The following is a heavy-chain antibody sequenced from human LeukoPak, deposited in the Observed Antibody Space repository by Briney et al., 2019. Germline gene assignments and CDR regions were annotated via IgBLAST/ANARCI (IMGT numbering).Heavy chain of an antibody. J-gene: IGHJ4*02. V-gene: IGHV1-2*02. CDR2: INVDSGGT. Sequence: ASVKVSCKASGYTFTGYYMHWVRQAPGQGLDWMGWINVDSGGTNYAQKFQGRATMTRDTSISTAYMELSRLRSDDTAVYYCARDRASGYYTHDYWGQGTLVTVSS. CDR1: GYTFTGYY. D-gene: IGHD4-17*01. CDR3: ARDRASGYYTHDY.